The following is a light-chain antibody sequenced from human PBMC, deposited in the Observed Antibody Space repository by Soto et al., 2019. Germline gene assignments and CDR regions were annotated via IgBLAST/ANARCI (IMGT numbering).Light chain of an antibody. Sequence: DIVMTQSPDSLAVSLGERATINCKSSQNLVYGSNNDSYLAWYQQRRGHRPKQLFYWASTRESGVPDRFSGSGSGTDFSLTITNMPAADVPTYSCQQYYNTPLTFGGGTKVDIK. CDR2: WAS. CDR3: QQYYNTPLT. J-gene: IGKJ4*01. CDR1: QNLVYGSNNDSY. V-gene: IGKV4-1*01.